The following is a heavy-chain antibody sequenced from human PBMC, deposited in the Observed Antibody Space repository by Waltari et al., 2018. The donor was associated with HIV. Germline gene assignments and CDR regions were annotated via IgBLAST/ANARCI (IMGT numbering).Heavy chain of an antibody. CDR1: GFTFSNYW. Sequence: LVESGGGLVQPGGSLRLSCAASGFTFSNYWMAWVRQAPGKGLVWVANINQDGTEENYVESVKGRFITSSDNAENSLSVLMTSLRADDTAVYFCAREVPSLPYIYWGQGTLVTVSS. CDR3: AREVPSLPYIY. CDR2: INQDGTEE. V-gene: IGHV3-7*01. J-gene: IGHJ4*02. D-gene: IGHD3-16*01.